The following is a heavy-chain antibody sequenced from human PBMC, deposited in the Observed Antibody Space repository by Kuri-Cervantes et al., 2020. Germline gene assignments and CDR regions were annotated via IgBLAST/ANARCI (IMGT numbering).Heavy chain of an antibody. J-gene: IGHJ4*02. CDR2: IFYDGSNK. CDR3: AREKLRYFDWFRLFDY. Sequence: LSLTCAASGFTFSHYAMHWVRQTPGKGLEWVALIFYDGSNKEYADSVKGRFTISRDNSKNTLYLQMNSLRAEDTAVYYCAREKLRYFDWFRLFDYWGQGTLVTVSS. D-gene: IGHD3-9*01. CDR1: GFTFSHYA. V-gene: IGHV3-30-3*01.